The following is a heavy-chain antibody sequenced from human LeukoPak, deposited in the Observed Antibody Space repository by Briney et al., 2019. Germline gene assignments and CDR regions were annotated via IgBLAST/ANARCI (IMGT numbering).Heavy chain of an antibody. CDR2: IRTQTYGETR. Sequence: GGSLRLSCTGSGFTFGDYALTWVRQAPGKGIEWVGLIRTQTYGETREYAASVKGRFSFSRDDSKNITYLRMSSLKTEDTATYYCTLWREDSAGFSPLDFWGQGTLVTVSS. CDR1: GFTFGDYA. J-gene: IGHJ4*02. V-gene: IGHV3-49*04. D-gene: IGHD1-26*01. CDR3: TLWREDSAGFSPLDF.